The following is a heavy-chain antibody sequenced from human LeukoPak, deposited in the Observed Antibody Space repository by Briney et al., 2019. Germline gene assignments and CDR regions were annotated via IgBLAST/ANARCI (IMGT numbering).Heavy chain of an antibody. V-gene: IGHV3-30*02. Sequence: GGSLRLSCAASGFTFSSYGMHWVRQAPGKGLEWVAFIRYDGSNEYYADSVKGRFTISRDNSKNTLFLQVNSLRVEDTAVYYCAKDPAVIMIFGGVDYWGQGTLVTVSS. D-gene: IGHD3/OR15-3a*01. J-gene: IGHJ4*02. CDR3: AKDPAVIMIFGGVDY. CDR1: GFTFSSYG. CDR2: IRYDGSNE.